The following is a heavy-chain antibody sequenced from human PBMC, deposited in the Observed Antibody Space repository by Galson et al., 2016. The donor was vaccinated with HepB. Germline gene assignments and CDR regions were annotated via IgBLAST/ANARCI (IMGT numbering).Heavy chain of an antibody. V-gene: IGHV4-59*02. CDR3: ATMVPEYYFAMHV. CDR2: IYHSGNI. CDR1: GGPVSSYY. D-gene: IGHD2-8*01. J-gene: IGHJ6*02. Sequence: ETLSLTCTVSGGPVSSYYWSWIRQPPGKGLEWIGYIYHSGNINYNSSLKSRVTISVDTSKNQFSLKLTSVTAADTAVYYCATMVPEYYFAMHVWGLGTTVTVSS.